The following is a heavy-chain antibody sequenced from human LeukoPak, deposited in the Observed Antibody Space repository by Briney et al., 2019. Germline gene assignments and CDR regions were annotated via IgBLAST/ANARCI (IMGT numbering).Heavy chain of an antibody. CDR3: ARGHYYDSSGYYPY. V-gene: IGHV3-74*01. D-gene: IGHD3-22*01. Sequence: GGSLRLSCAASGFTFSSYWMYWVRQAPGKGLVWVSRINTDGSSTTYADSVKGRFTISRDNTKNTLSLQMNNLRAEDTAVYYCARGHYYDSSGYYPYWGQGTLVTVSS. CDR2: INTDGSST. CDR1: GFTFSSYW. J-gene: IGHJ4*02.